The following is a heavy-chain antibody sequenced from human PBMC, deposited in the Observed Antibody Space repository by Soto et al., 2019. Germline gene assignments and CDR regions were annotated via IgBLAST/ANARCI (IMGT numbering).Heavy chain of an antibody. CDR2: ISGTDTA. D-gene: IGHD6-25*01. CDR3: ARGPAATAFYFGY. CDR1: GFTFRSFS. J-gene: IGHJ4*02. Sequence: GGSLRLSCVASGFTFRSFSLNWVRQAPGKRLEWVSYISGTDTAYYADSVKGRFTISRDSAKNSVYLHMTSVREEDTAVYYCARGPAATAFYFGYWGQGTPVTVSS. V-gene: IGHV3-48*02.